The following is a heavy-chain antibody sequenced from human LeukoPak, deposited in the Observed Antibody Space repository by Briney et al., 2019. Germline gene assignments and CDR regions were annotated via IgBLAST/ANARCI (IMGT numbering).Heavy chain of an antibody. CDR3: AKIPTYDNIEG. V-gene: IGHV1-2*02. CDR2: INPNSGGT. CDR1: GYTFITYY. J-gene: IGHJ4*02. D-gene: IGHD3-22*01. Sequence: ASVKVSCKASGYTFITYYIHWVRQAPGQGLEWMGWINPNSGGTNYAQGFQGRVTMTRDTSISTAYMELSRLRSDDTAMYYCAKIPTYDNIEGWGQGTLLTVSS.